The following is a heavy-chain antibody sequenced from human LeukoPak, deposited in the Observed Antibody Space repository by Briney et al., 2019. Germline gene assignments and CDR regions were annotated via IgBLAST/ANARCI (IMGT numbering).Heavy chain of an antibody. V-gene: IGHV3-7*05. CDR3: AGGQGWLVNY. CDR2: IKQGGGEK. D-gene: IGHD6-19*01. Sequence: GGPLRLSCAASGFTFTSSLMTWVRQAPGKGLEWVANIKQGGGEKYYVDSVKGRFTISRDDAKNSLFLQMNSLRVEDTAVYYCAGGQGWLVNYWGQGTLVTVSS. J-gene: IGHJ4*02. CDR1: GFTFTSSL.